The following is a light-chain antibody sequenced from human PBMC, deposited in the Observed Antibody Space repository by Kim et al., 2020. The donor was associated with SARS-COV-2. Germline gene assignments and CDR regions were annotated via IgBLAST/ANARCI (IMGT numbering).Light chain of an antibody. V-gene: IGKV3-20*01. CDR1: QSVDSRY. Sequence: EIVLTQSPGTLSLSPGERATLFCRASQSVDSRYLTWYQQRPGQAPRRLIYSTSTRATGVPDRFSGGGSGTDFTLTISRLETEDFAVYYCHQFVALPYTLGQGTKLEI. CDR3: HQFVALPYT. J-gene: IGKJ2*01. CDR2: STS.